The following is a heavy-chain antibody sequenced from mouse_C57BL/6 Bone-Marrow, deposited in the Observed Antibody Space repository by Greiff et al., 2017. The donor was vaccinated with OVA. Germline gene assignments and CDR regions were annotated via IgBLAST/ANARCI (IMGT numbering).Heavy chain of an antibody. CDR3: ARELQDYAMDD. CDR1: GYTFTSYT. J-gene: IGHJ4*01. D-gene: IGHD1-1*01. V-gene: IGHV1-4*01. CDR2: INPSSGYT. Sequence: VKLVESGAELARPGASVKMSCKASGYTFTSYTMHWVKQRPGQGLEWIGYINPSSGYTKYNQKFKDKATLTADKSSSTAYMQLSSLTSEDSAVYYCARELQDYAMDDWGQGTSVTVSS.